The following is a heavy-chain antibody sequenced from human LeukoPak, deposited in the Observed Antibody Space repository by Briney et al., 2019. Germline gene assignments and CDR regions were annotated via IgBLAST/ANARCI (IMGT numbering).Heavy chain of an antibody. CDR1: GGSISSGGYY. CDR2: IYYSGST. J-gene: IGHJ4*02. V-gene: IGHV4-31*03. Sequence: SQTLSLTCTVSGGSISSGGYYWSWIRQHPGKGLEWIGNIYYSGSTYYNPSLKSRVTILLDTSKNQFSLKLSSVTAADTAVYYCARDYRPYSSSWYYDYWGQGTLVTVSS. CDR3: ARDYRPYSSSWYYDY. D-gene: IGHD6-13*01.